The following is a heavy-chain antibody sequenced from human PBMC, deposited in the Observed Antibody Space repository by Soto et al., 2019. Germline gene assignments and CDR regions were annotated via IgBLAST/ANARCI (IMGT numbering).Heavy chain of an antibody. Sequence: GGSPRLSCATSGFTFSSNALSWFRQAPGKGLEWVSAISGSGGSTYYADSVKGRFTISRDNSKNTLYLQMNSLRAEDTAVYYWVKLVGTTPESVDCWGQVIRVTVAS. J-gene: IGHJ4*01. D-gene: IGHD1-1*01. V-gene: IGHV3-23*01. CDR3: VKLVGTTPESVDC. CDR1: GFTFSSNA. CDR2: ISGSGGST.